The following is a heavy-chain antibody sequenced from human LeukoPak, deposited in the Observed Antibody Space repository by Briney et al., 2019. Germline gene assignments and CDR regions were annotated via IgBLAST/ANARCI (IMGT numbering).Heavy chain of an antibody. CDR1: GYTFTGYY. CDR3: ARDLRRSGSYLIIEY. Sequence: GASVKVSCKASGYTFTGYYMHWVRQAPGQGLEWMGWINPNSGGTNYAQKFQGRVTMTRDTSISTAYMELSRLRSDDTAVCYCARDLRRSGSYLIIEYWGQGTLVTVSS. V-gene: IGHV1-2*02. J-gene: IGHJ4*02. CDR2: INPNSGGT. D-gene: IGHD1-26*01.